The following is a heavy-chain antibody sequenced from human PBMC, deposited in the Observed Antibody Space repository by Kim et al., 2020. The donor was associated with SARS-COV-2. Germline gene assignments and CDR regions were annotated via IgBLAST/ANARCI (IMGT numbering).Heavy chain of an antibody. Sequence: GGSLRLSCAASGFTFDDYAMHWVRQAPGKGLEWVSGISWNSGSIGYADSVKGRFTISRDNAKNSLYLQMNSLRAEDTALYYCAKIHPSGYSSSWYNAFD. V-gene: IGHV3-9*01. CDR2: ISWNSGSI. J-gene: IGHJ3*02. D-gene: IGHD6-13*01. CDR1: GFTFDDYA. CDR3: AKIHPSGYSSSWYNAFD.